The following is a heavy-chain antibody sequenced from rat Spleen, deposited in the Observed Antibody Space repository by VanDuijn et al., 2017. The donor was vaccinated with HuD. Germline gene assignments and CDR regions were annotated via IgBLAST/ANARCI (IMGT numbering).Heavy chain of an antibody. V-gene: IGHV5-17*01. CDR2: IIYDGTSA. J-gene: IGHJ2*01. Sequence: EVQLVESDGGLVQPGRSLKLSCAASGFTFSHYGMAWVRQTPKKGLEWVASIIYDGTSAYYQDSVKGRFTFSRDNAKNTLYLQMDSLRSEDTATYYCARHRSYYSSYVYAFDYWGQGVMVTVSS. CDR3: ARHRSYYSSYVYAFDY. D-gene: IGHD1-2*01. CDR1: GFTFSHYG.